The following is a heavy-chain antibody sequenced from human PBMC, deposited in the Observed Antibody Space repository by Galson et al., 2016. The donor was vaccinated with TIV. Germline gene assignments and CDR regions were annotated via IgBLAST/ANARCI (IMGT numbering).Heavy chain of an antibody. CDR3: VKAKQWVADCGDS. Sequence: SLRLSCAASGFTFHSYAMTWVRQVPGKGLEWVSGINGGGTTYYADSVKGRFTISRDNSKQSLSLQMNNLRAEDTAVYYCVKAKQWVADCGDSWGQGTLVIVSS. D-gene: IGHD2-21*01. V-gene: IGHV3-23*01. CDR2: INGGGTT. CDR1: GFTFHSYA. J-gene: IGHJ4*02.